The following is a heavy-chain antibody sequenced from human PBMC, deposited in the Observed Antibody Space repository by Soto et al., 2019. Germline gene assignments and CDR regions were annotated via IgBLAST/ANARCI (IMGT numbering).Heavy chain of an antibody. Sequence: QLQLQESGPGLLKPSETLSLTCTVSGASISSRSYYWGWIRQPPGKGLEWIGTIYFSGATYYNPSLKSRVTMSVDRSKNQFSLRLTSVTPTDTALYYCAASIFEYGSGRDFNRNCGCTIWG. CDR2: IYFSGAT. V-gene: IGHV4-39*01. D-gene: IGHD6-19*01. J-gene: IGHJ3*02. CDR1: GASISSRSYY. CDR3: AASIFEYGSGRDFNRNCGCTI.